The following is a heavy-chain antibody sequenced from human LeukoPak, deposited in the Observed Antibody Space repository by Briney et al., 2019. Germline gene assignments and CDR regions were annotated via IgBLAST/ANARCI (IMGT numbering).Heavy chain of an antibody. CDR2: INPSGGST. Sequence: GASVKVSCKASGYTFTSYYMHWVRQAPGQGLEWMGIINPSGGSTSYAQKFQGRVTMTRDTSTSTVYVELSSLRSEDTAVYYCARSFGRPDYYYYGMDVWGQGTTVTVSS. D-gene: IGHD2-2*01. CDR1: GYTFTSYY. V-gene: IGHV1-46*01. CDR3: ARSFGRPDYYYYGMDV. J-gene: IGHJ6*02.